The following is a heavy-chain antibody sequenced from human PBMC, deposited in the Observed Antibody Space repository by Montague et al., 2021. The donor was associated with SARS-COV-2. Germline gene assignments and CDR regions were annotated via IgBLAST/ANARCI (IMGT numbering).Heavy chain of an antibody. J-gene: IGHJ6*02. Sequence: SETLSLTCTVSGGSISSSCYYWGWIRQPPGKGLEWIGSIYYSGSTYYNPSLKSRVTISVYTSKNQFSLKLVAVTAADTAVYYCARVGRQQLVRLSGMDVWGQGTTVTVSS. D-gene: IGHD6-13*01. CDR2: IYYSGST. V-gene: IGHV4-39*07. CDR3: ARVGRQQLVRLSGMDV. CDR1: GGSISSSCYY.